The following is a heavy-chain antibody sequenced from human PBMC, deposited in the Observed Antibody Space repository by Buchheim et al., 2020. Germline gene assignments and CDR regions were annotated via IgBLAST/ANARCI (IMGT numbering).Heavy chain of an antibody. D-gene: IGHD3-10*01. CDR2: ISASGGST. J-gene: IGHJ1*01. CDR3: ATDPHYPSGSY. CDR1: GFTFSGYE. V-gene: IGHV3-48*03. Sequence: EVFLVESGGGLVQPGGSLRLSCAASGFTFSGYEMNWVRQAPGKGLECLAYISASGGSTYYVDSVRGRFTISRDNAKNSLYLQMNSLRVEDTAVYYCATDPHYPSGSYWGRGTL.